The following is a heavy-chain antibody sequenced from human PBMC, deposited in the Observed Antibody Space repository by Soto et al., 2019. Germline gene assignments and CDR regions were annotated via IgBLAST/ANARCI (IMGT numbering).Heavy chain of an antibody. CDR3: ARDWWEEPAGKETVSQFDY. V-gene: IGHV3-33*01. J-gene: IGHJ4*02. D-gene: IGHD6-13*01. Sequence: QVHLVESGGGVVQPGRSLTLSCTASGFAFSNYGIHWVRQAPGRGLEWVAVIWSDGTEKFYAGSVRGRFTISRDNSKNTIYLQMNSLRAEDTAVYYCARDWWEEPAGKETVSQFDYWGQGTLVTVSS. CDR1: GFAFSNYG. CDR2: IWSDGTEK.